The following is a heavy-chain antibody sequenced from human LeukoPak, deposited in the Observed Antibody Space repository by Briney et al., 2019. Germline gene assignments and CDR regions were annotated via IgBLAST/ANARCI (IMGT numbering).Heavy chain of an antibody. V-gene: IGHV4-4*07. Sequence: SDTLSLTCTVSGGSISSYYWSWIRQPAGKGLEWIGRIYTSGSTNYNPSLTSRVTLSVGTSKNQFSQKLSTVTAADRAVYYCASYGDYVGFDPWGQGTLVTASS. D-gene: IGHD4-17*01. J-gene: IGHJ5*01. CDR3: ASYGDYVGFDP. CDR1: GGSISSYY. CDR2: IYTSGST.